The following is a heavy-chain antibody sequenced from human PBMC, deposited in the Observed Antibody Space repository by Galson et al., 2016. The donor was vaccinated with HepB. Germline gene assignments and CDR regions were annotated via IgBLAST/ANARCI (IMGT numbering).Heavy chain of an antibody. CDR1: GFTFSTYA. D-gene: IGHD2-15*01. V-gene: IGHV3-30*04. CDR3: ARDIGDCSSGTCYSDYLDY. CDR2: ISYDGSNK. J-gene: IGHJ4*02. Sequence: SLRLSCAASGFTFSTYAMHWVRQAPGKGLEWVALISYDGSNKYYADPVKGRFTISRDNSKNTLYLQMNSLRAEDTAVYYCARDIGDCSSGTCYSDYLDYWGQGTLVAVSS.